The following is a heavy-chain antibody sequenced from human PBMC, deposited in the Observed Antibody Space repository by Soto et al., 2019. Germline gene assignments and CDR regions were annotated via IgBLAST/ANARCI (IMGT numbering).Heavy chain of an antibody. CDR2: ITGSGGLT. CDR1: GVTFSKYA. J-gene: IGHJ2*01. V-gene: IGHV3-23*01. Sequence: EVQLLESGGALVQPGGSLRLSCAVSGVTFSKYAMSWVRQPPGKVPEWVASITGSGGLTYYADSVKGRFTISRDNSKNILFLQMNRLSDEDTATYYCSKGDYGGNSPYWYFDLWGRGTLVIVSS. CDR3: SKGDYGGNSPYWYFDL. D-gene: IGHD4-17*01.